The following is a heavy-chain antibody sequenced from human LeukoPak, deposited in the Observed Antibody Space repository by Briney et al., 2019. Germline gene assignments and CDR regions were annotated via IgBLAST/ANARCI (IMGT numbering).Heavy chain of an antibody. CDR1: GGSISSGSYY. J-gene: IGHJ5*02. D-gene: IGHD6-19*01. Sequence: SETLSLTCTVSGGSISSGSYYWSWIRQPAGKGLEWSGRIYTSGSTNYNPSLKSRVTISVDTSKNQFSLKLSSVTAADTAVYYCARGIAVAGVRSWGQGTLVTVSS. CDR2: IYTSGST. V-gene: IGHV4-61*02. CDR3: ARGIAVAGVRS.